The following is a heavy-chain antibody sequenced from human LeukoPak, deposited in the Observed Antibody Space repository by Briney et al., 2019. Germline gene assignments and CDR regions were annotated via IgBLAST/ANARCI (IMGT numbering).Heavy chain of an antibody. V-gene: IGHV3-30-3*01. Sequence: PGRSLRLSCAASGFTFSSYAMHWVRQAPGKGLEWVAVISYDGSNKYYADSVKGRFTISRDNSKNTLYLQMNSLRAEDTAVYYCARGTDFWSGPSPFDYWGQGTQVTVSS. CDR2: ISYDGSNK. CDR3: ARGTDFWSGPSPFDY. J-gene: IGHJ4*02. CDR1: GFTFSSYA. D-gene: IGHD3-3*01.